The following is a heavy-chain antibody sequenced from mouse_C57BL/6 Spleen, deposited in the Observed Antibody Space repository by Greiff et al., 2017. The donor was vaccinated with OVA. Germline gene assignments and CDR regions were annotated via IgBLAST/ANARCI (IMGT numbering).Heavy chain of an antibody. D-gene: IGHD1-1*01. J-gene: IGHJ2*01. V-gene: IGHV1-63*01. Sequence: VQLQQSGAELVRPGTSVKMSCKASGYTFTNYWIGWAKQRPGHGLEWIGDIYPGGGYTNYNEKFKGKATLTADKSSSTAYMQFSSLTSEYSAIYYCARLKDYYGSSYDFDYWGQGTTLTVSS. CDR1: GYTFTNYW. CDR3: ARLKDYYGSSYDFDY. CDR2: IYPGGGYT.